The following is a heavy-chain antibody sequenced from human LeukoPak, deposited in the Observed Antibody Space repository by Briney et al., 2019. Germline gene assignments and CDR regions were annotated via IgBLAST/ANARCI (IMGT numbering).Heavy chain of an antibody. D-gene: IGHD4-17*01. CDR1: GDSVSSNSAA. CDR2: TYYRSKWYN. CDR3: ARDRRDYGDPDAFDI. V-gene: IGHV6-1*01. J-gene: IGHJ3*02. Sequence: SQTLPLTCAISGDSVSSNSAAWEWLRQSPSRLLEWLGRTYYRSKWYNDYAVSVKSRITINPDTSKNQFSLQLNSVSPEDTAVYYCARDRRDYGDPDAFDIWGQGTMVTVSS.